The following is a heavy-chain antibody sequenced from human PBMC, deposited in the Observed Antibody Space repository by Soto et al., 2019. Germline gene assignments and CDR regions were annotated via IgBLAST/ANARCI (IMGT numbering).Heavy chain of an antibody. CDR1: GFTLSTAW. CDR2: IKSKTAGGTT. Sequence: EAQLVESGGGLVEPGGSLRLSCAASGFTLSTAWMHWVRQAPGRGLEWVGRIKSKTAGGTTDYAAPVRGRFSISRDDSKNMLYLDMNGLKTEDTAVYFCATDRSAYKLQLRYNWFDPWGQGTLVTVPS. D-gene: IGHD1-7*01. V-gene: IGHV3-15*07. J-gene: IGHJ5*02. CDR3: ATDRSAYKLQLRYNWFDP.